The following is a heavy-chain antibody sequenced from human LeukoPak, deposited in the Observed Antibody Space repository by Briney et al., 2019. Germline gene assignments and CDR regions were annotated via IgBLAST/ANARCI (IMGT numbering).Heavy chain of an antibody. D-gene: IGHD5-24*01. CDR2: IYYSGST. Sequence: SETLSLTCTVSGGSISSGSYYWSWIRQPPGKGLEWIGYIYYSGSTNYNPSLKSRVTISVDTSKNQFSLKLSSVTAADTAVYYCARARGRDGYKKGDYDFDYWGQGTLVTVSS. CDR1: GGSISSGSYY. V-gene: IGHV4-61*01. CDR3: ARARGRDGYKKGDYDFDY. J-gene: IGHJ4*02.